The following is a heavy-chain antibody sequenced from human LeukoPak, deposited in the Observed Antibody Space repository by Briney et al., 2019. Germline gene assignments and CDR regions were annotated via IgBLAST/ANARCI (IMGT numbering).Heavy chain of an antibody. J-gene: IGHJ4*02. CDR1: GGTFSSYA. Sequence: SVKVSCKASGGTFSSYAISWVRLAPGHGLEWMGGIIPIFGSANYAQKFQGRVTITADKSTSTAYMELSSLRSEDTAVYYCAPGGPVLDYWGQGTLVTVSS. D-gene: IGHD2-15*01. V-gene: IGHV1-69*06. CDR3: APGGPVLDY. CDR2: IIPIFGSA.